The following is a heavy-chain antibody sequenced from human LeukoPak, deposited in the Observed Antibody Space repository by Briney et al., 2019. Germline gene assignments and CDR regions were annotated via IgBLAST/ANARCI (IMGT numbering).Heavy chain of an antibody. D-gene: IGHD6-19*01. Sequence: PSGTLSLTCAVSGGSISSSNWWSWVRQPPGKGLEWIGEIYHGGSTNYNPSLKSRVTVSVDKSKNQFSLKLSSVTAADTAVYYCASSPAVAGGYYFDYWGQGTLVTVSS. CDR1: GGSISSSNW. V-gene: IGHV4-4*02. CDR2: IYHGGST. J-gene: IGHJ4*02. CDR3: ASSPAVAGGYYFDY.